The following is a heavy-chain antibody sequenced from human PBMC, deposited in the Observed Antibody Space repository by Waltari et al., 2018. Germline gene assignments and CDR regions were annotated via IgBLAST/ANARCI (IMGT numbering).Heavy chain of an antibody. D-gene: IGHD3-10*01. Sequence: QVQLQQWGAGLLKPSETLSLTCAVYGGSFSGYYWSWIRQPPGKGLEWIGEINHSGSTNYNPSLKSRVTISVDTSKNQFSLKLSSVTAADTAVYYCAEKRPQWFGGGMDVWGQGTTVTVSS. CDR3: AEKRPQWFGGGMDV. CDR1: GGSFSGYY. V-gene: IGHV4-34*01. CDR2: INHSGST. J-gene: IGHJ6*02.